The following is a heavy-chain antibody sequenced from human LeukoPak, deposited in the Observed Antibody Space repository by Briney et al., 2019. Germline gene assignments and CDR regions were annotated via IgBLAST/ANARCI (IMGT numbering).Heavy chain of an antibody. CDR3: ARGGSGWNYYYYYMDV. D-gene: IGHD6-19*01. CDR2: IYHSGST. J-gene: IGHJ6*03. CDR1: GGSISTYY. V-gene: IGHV4-59*08. Sequence: SETLPLTCTVSGGSISTYYWSWIRQPPGKGLEWIGYIYHSGSTNYNPSLKSRVTISVDTSQNQFYLKLSSVTAADTAVYYCARGGSGWNYYYYYMDVWGEGTTVTISS.